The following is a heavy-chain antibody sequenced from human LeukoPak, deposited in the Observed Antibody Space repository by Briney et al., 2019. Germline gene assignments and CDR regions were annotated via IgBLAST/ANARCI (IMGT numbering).Heavy chain of an antibody. Sequence: SETLSLTCTVSGASINSAGYYWSWIRQPPGKGLEWIGYIYYSGSTNYNPSLKSRVTISVDTSKNQFSLKLSSVTAADTAVYYCASFGGVTDYWGQGTLVTVSS. V-gene: IGHV4-61*08. J-gene: IGHJ4*02. CDR1: GASINSAGYY. CDR3: ASFGGVTDY. CDR2: IYYSGST. D-gene: IGHD3-10*01.